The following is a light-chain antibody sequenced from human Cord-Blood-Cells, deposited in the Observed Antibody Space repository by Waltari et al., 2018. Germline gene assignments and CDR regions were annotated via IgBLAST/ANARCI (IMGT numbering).Light chain of an antibody. CDR1: NIGSKN. CDR3: QVWDSSTDVV. Sequence: SYELTQPLSVSVALGQTARITCGGNNIGSKNVHWYQQKPGRAPGLGIYRDSDRPSGIPERFSGANSGNTATLTISRAQAGDEADYYCQVWDSSTDVVFGGGTKLTVL. V-gene: IGLV3-9*01. J-gene: IGLJ2*01. CDR2: RDS.